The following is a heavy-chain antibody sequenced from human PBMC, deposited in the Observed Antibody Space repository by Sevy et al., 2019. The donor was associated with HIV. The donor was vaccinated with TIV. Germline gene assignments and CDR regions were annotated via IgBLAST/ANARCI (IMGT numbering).Heavy chain of an antibody. J-gene: IGHJ6*02. D-gene: IGHD2-15*01. Sequence: SETLSLTCTVSGGSISSSSYYWGWIRQPPGKGLEWIGSIYYSGSTYYNPSLKIRVTISVDTSKNQFALKLDSVTAADTSVNYWASHGRYCSGGSCYAKGHYHGMDVFGQGTTVTVSS. CDR2: IYYSGST. V-gene: IGHV4-39*01. CDR3: ASHGRYCSGGSCYAKGHYHGMDV. CDR1: GGSISSSSYY.